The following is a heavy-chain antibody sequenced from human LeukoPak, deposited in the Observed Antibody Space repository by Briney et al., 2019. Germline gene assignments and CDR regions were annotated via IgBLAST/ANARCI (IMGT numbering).Heavy chain of an antibody. V-gene: IGHV3-7*01. CDR1: GFTLSSYW. CDR3: ARAVGGADGH. J-gene: IGHJ4*02. D-gene: IGHD6-13*01. Sequence: PGGSLRLSCAASGFTLSSYWMNWVRQTPGKGLEWVANIKQDESSKYYVDSVKGRFTISRDNAKNSLYLQMNSLRAEDTAVYYCARAVGGADGHWGQGTLVTVSS. CDR2: IKQDESSK.